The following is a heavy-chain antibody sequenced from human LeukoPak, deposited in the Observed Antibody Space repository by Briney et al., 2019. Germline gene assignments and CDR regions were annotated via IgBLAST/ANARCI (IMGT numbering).Heavy chain of an antibody. V-gene: IGHV3-48*03. CDR3: TREQDREASATVVGDY. J-gene: IGHJ4*02. Sequence: GGSLRLSCVASGFTFSRFEMNWVRQAPGKGLEWISHISAGTYIAYTDSVKGRFTISRDNAKNSLFLQMNSLRAEDTAVYYCTREQDREASATVVGDYWGQGTLVTVSS. CDR2: ISAGTYI. CDR1: GFTFSRFE. D-gene: IGHD4-23*01.